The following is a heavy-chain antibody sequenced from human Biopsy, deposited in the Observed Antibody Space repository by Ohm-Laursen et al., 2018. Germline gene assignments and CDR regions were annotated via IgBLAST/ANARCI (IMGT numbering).Heavy chain of an antibody. D-gene: IGHD6-19*01. CDR3: VAYPSSGFFENNDDFAMDV. Sequence: SLRLSCAASGFTFSNYAMSWVRQAPGKGLEWVSGISGSGGRTYYAESMKGRFTISRDNSKKTVYLQMKRLRSEDTAVYYCVAYPSSGFFENNDDFAMDVWGQGTTVIVSS. V-gene: IGHV3-23*01. J-gene: IGHJ6*02. CDR2: ISGSGGRT. CDR1: GFTFSNYA.